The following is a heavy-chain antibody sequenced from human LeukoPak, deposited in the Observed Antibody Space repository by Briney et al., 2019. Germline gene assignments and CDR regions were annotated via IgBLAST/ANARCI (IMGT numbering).Heavy chain of an antibody. D-gene: IGHD1-26*01. CDR3: AKGSSLDAFDI. CDR2: IYYSGST. Sequence: SETLSLTCTVSGGSISSSSYYWGWIRQPPGKRVEWIGSIYYSGSTYYNPSLKSRVTISVDTSKNQFSLKLSSVTAADTAVYYCAKGSSLDAFDIWGQGTMVTVSS. CDR1: GGSISSSSYY. V-gene: IGHV4-39*01. J-gene: IGHJ3*02.